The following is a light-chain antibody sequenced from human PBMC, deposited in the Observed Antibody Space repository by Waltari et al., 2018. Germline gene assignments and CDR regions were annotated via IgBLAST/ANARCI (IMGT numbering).Light chain of an antibody. CDR3: TSYTSSRTLDVV. V-gene: IGLV2-14*01. J-gene: IGLJ2*01. CDR1: SSDVGGYNY. CDR2: EVS. Sequence: QSALTQPASVSGSPGQSITISCTGTSSDVGGYNYVSWYQQHPGKVPKLMIYEVSNRPYVVSNRFSGSKSGNTASLTISGLQAEDEADYYCTSYTSSRTLDVVFGGGTKLTVL.